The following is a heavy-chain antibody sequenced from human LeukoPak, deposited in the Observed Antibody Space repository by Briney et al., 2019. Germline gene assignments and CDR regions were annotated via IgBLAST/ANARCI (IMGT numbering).Heavy chain of an antibody. D-gene: IGHD3-10*01. J-gene: IGHJ4*02. CDR2: IYYSGST. CDR1: GGSIGRGSYY. CDR3: AGNTYYYGSGAFDY. Sequence: PSETLSLTCSVSGGSIGRGSYYWGWIRQSPGKGLEWIGSIYYSGSTNYNPSLKSRVTISVDTSKNQFSLKLSSVTAADTAVYYCAGNTYYYGSGAFDYWGQGTLVTVSS. V-gene: IGHV4-39*07.